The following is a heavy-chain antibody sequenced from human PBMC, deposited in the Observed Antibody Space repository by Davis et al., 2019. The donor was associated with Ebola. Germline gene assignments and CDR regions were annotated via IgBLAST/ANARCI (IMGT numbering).Heavy chain of an antibody. D-gene: IGHD5-12*01. Sequence: PSETLSLTRTVSGGSISNTYHSWTWIRQPPGKGLEWIGYIYHSGSTLYNPPLKSRLSIPIDTSKNQFSLKLTSVTAADTAVYFCARVGGEYSGYDYNFYFSYMDVWGKGTTVTVS. J-gene: IGHJ6*03. CDR2: IYHSGST. CDR3: ARVGGEYSGYDYNFYFSYMDV. V-gene: IGHV4-30-4*08. CDR1: GGSISNTYHS.